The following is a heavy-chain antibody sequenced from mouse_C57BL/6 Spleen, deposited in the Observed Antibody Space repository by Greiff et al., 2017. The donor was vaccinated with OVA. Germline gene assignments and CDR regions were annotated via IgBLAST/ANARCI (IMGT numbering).Heavy chain of an antibody. V-gene: IGHV5-17*01. Sequence: EVKLVESGGGLVKPGGSLKLSCAASGFTFSDYGMHWVRQAPEKGLEWVAYISSGSSTIYYADTVKGRFTISRDNAKNTLFLQMTRLRSEDTAMDYCARDLHYSRSFDVWGTGTTVTVAS. CDR2: ISSGSSTI. CDR3: ARDLHYSRSFDV. CDR1: GFTFSDYG. D-gene: IGHD2-12*01. J-gene: IGHJ1*03.